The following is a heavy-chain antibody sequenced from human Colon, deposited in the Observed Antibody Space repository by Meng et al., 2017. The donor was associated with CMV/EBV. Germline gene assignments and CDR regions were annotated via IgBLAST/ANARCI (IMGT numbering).Heavy chain of an antibody. Sequence: GESLKISCKASGYSFSTYWIGWVRQMPGKGLEWMGIIYPGDSDTIYSPSFEGQVTISADNSINTAYLQWTSLKASDTAMYYCARSSSSFFDYWGQGTLVTVSS. J-gene: IGHJ4*02. D-gene: IGHD6-13*01. CDR2: IYPGDSDT. CDR1: GYSFSTYW. V-gene: IGHV5-51*01. CDR3: ARSSSSFFDY.